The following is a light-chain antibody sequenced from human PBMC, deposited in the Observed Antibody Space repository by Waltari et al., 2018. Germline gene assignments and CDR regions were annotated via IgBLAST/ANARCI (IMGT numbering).Light chain of an antibody. CDR3: QQYHNWWT. Sequence: EIVMTQSPATLSVSSGERATLSCRASPSGMNHVAWYQQKPGQAPRLLMCEASNRATGIPPRFSGSGAGTEFTLTISSLQSEDFAVYYCQQYHNWWTFGQGTKVEIK. CDR1: PSGMNH. V-gene: IGKV3-15*01. J-gene: IGKJ1*01. CDR2: EAS.